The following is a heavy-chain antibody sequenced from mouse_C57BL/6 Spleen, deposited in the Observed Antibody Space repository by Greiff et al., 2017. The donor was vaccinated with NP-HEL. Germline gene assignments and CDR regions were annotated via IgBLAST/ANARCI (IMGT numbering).Heavy chain of an antibody. CDR1: GYTFTSYW. Sequence: QVQLQQPGAELVRPGSSVKLSCKASGYTFTSYWMHWVKQRPIQGLEWIGNIDPSDSETHYNQKFKDKATLTVDKSSSTAYMQLSSLTSEDSAVYYGARSFITTGEGFAYWGQGTLVTVSA. CDR2: IDPSDSET. V-gene: IGHV1-52*01. J-gene: IGHJ3*01. D-gene: IGHD1-1*01. CDR3: ARSFITTGEGFAY.